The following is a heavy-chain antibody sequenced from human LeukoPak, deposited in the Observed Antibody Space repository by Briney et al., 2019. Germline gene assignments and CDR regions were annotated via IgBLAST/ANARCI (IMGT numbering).Heavy chain of an antibody. CDR2: INHSGST. CDR1: GVSFSGYY. V-gene: IGHV4-34*01. CDR3: ARLRYYDSSVYFDY. J-gene: IGHJ4*02. Sequence: NPSETLSLTCAVYGVSFSGYYWSWIRQPPGKGLEWIGEINHSGSTNYNPSLKSRVTISVDTSKNQFSLQLSSVTAADTAVYYCARLRYYDSSVYFDYWGQGTLATVSS. D-gene: IGHD3-22*01.